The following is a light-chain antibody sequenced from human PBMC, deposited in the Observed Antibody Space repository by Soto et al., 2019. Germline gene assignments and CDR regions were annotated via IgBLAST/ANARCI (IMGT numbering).Light chain of an antibody. V-gene: IGKV1-5*03. J-gene: IGKJ1*01. CDR1: QIIYSW. CDR3: IQYFDYYRT. Sequence: DIQMTQSPSTLSASVGDSVTITCRASQIIYSWLAWYQQKPGNAPKLLIYKSSTVERGVPSRFSGSGSETEFTLTINSLQPDDFATYYCIQYFDYYRTFGQGTKVEIK. CDR2: KSS.